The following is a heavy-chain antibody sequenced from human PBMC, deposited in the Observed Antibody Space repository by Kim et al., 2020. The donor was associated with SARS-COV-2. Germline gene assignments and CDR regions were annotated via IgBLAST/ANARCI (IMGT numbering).Heavy chain of an antibody. V-gene: IGHV3-15*01. J-gene: IGHJ4*02. D-gene: IGHD3-9*01. CDR1: GFTFSNAW. Sequence: GGSLRLSCAASGFTFSNAWMSWVRQAPGKGLEWVGRIKSKTDGGTTDYAAPVKGRFTISRDDSKNTLYLQMNSLKTEDTVVYYCTTEPSTTYYDILTGYYMLDYWGQGTLVTVSS. CDR2: IKSKTDGGTT. CDR3: TTEPSTTYYDILTGYYMLDY.